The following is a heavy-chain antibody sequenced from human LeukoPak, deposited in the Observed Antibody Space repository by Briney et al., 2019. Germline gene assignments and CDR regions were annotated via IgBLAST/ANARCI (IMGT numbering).Heavy chain of an antibody. V-gene: IGHV3-23*01. D-gene: IGHD3-22*01. J-gene: IGHJ6*03. Sequence: GGTLRLSGAASGFTFSSYGMSWVRQAPGKGLEWVSAISGSGGSTYYADSVKGRFTISRDNSKNTLYLQMNSLRAEDTAVYYCGREDYDSSGYYYVGQLVYMDVWGKGTTVTISS. CDR2: ISGSGGST. CDR3: GREDYDSSGYYYVGQLVYMDV. CDR1: GFTFSSYG.